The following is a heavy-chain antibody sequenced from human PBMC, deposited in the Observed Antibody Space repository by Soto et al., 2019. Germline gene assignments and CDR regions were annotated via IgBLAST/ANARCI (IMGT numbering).Heavy chain of an antibody. CDR1: GFTFTSSP. CDR2: IAVGSGNT. CDR3: AAGYDFWRGYPGYDY. D-gene: IGHD3-3*01. J-gene: IGHJ4*02. Sequence: QMQLVQSGPEVKKPGTSVKVSCKASGFTFTSSPVQWVRQARGQRLEWIGWIAVGSGNTKYAQKFQERVTITRDMSTSTAYMELSSLRSEDTAVYYCAAGYDFWRGYPGYDYWGQGTLVTVSS. V-gene: IGHV1-58*01.